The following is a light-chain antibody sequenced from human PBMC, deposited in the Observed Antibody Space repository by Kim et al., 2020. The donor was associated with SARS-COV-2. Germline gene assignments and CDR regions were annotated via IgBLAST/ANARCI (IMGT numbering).Light chain of an antibody. J-gene: IGKJ4*01. CDR3: QQYGSAPPLT. CDR1: QIVSSNY. Sequence: PGERATLSCRASQIVSSNYLAWYQQKLGQAPRLLIYGASSRATGIPDRFSGSGSGTEFTLTISRLEPEDFAVYYCQQYGSAPPLTFGGGTKVDIK. V-gene: IGKV3-20*01. CDR2: GAS.